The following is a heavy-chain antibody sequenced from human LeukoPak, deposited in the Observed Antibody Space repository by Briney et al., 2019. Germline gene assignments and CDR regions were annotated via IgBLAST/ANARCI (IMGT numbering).Heavy chain of an antibody. D-gene: IGHD5-18*01. CDR1: GGSISSGSAY. V-gene: IGHV4-39*01. CDR2: IYYSKNT. J-gene: IGHJ4*02. Sequence: SETLSLTCTVSGGSISSGSAYWGWIRQPPGKGLEWIGSIYYSKNTYYNPSLKSRVTISADTSKNQFSLTLGSVSATDTAVYYCVSPRGFSYGYFDYWGQGTLVTVPS. CDR3: VSPRGFSYGYFDY.